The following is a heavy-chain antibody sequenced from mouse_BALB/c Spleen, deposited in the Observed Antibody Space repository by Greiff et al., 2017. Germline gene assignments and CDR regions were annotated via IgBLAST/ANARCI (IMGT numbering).Heavy chain of an antibody. CDR3: ARGDGGWFAY. Sequence: EVKLQESGAELVKPGASVKLSCTASGFNIKDTYMHWVKQRPEQCLEWIGRIDPANGNTKYDPKFQGKATITADTSSNTAYLQLSSLTSEDTAVYYCARGDGGWFAYWGQGTLVTVSA. J-gene: IGHJ3*01. CDR1: GFNIKDTY. V-gene: IGHV14-3*02. CDR2: IDPANGNT. D-gene: IGHD3-3*01.